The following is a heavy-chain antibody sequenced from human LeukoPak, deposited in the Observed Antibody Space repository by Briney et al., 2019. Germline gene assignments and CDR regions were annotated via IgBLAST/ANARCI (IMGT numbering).Heavy chain of an antibody. Sequence: ASVKGSCKASGYTFTGYYMHWVRQAPGQGLEWMGRINPNSGGTNYAQKFQGRVTMTRDTSISTAYMELSRLRSDDTAVYYCARGIVGATSYFDYWGQGTLVTVSS. V-gene: IGHV1-2*06. CDR2: INPNSGGT. J-gene: IGHJ4*02. CDR1: GYTFTGYY. CDR3: ARGIVGATSYFDY. D-gene: IGHD1-26*01.